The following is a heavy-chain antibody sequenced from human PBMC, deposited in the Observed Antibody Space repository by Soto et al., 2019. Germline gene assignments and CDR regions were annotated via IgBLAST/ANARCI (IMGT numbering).Heavy chain of an antibody. V-gene: IGHV3-30-3*01. CDR2: ISYDGSNK. CDR3: ANWVEGTMVYFDY. Sequence: GGSLRLSCAASGFTFSSYAMHWVRQAPGKGLEWVAVISYDGSNKYYADSVKGRFTISRDNSKSTLYLQMNSLRADDTAAYYCANWVEGTMVYFDYWGLGTLVTVSS. D-gene: IGHD7-27*01. CDR1: GFTFSSYA. J-gene: IGHJ4*02.